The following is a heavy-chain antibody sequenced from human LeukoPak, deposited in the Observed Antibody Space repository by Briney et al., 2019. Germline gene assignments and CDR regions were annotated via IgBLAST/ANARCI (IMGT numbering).Heavy chain of an antibody. D-gene: IGHD3-22*01. Sequence: TSETLSLTCTVSGGSISSYYWSWIRQPPGKGLEWIGYTYYSGSTNYNPSLKSRVTISVDTSKNQFSLKLSSVTAADTAVYYCARPSGSYDSSGYYSEYFQHWGQGTLVTVSS. CDR2: TYYSGST. CDR1: GGSISSYY. V-gene: IGHV4-59*01. J-gene: IGHJ1*01. CDR3: ARPSGSYDSSGYYSEYFQH.